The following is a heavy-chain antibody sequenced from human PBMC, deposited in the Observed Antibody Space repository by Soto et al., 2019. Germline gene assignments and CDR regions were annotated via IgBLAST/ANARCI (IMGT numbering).Heavy chain of an antibody. J-gene: IGHJ6*02. Sequence: SETLSLTCAVYGGSFSVYYWSWIRHPPGKGLEWIGEINHSGSTNYNPSLKSRVTISVDTSKNQFSLKLSSVTAADTAVYYCARSIVVVVAATVDYYYGMDVWGQGTTVTVS. CDR3: ARSIVVVVAATVDYYYGMDV. CDR1: GGSFSVYY. CDR2: INHSGST. D-gene: IGHD2-15*01. V-gene: IGHV4-34*01.